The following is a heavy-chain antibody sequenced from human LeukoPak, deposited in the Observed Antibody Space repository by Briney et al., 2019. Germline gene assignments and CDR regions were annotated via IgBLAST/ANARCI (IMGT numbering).Heavy chain of an antibody. CDR2: ISGSGGST. Sequence: GGSLRLSCAASGFTFSSYAMSWVRQAPGKGLEWVSAISGSGGSTYYADSVKGRFTNSRDNSKNTLYLQMNSLRAEDTAVYYCAKVVGMAVAGYFDYWGQGTLVTVSS. CDR3: AKVVGMAVAGYFDY. CDR1: GFTFSSYA. V-gene: IGHV3-23*01. D-gene: IGHD6-19*01. J-gene: IGHJ4*02.